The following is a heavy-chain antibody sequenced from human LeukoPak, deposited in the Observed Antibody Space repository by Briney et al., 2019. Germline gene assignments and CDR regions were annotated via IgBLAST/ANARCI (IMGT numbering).Heavy chain of an antibody. J-gene: IGHJ4*02. CDR3: AKEIGGYSYGWVDY. D-gene: IGHD5-18*01. CDR1: GFTFSSYA. V-gene: IGHV3-30*04. Sequence: PGGSLRLSCAASGFTFSSYAMHWVRQAPGKGLEWVAVISYDGSNKYYADSVKGRFTISRDNSKNTLYLQMNSLRAEDTAVYYCAKEIGGYSYGWVDYWGQGTLVTVSS. CDR2: ISYDGSNK.